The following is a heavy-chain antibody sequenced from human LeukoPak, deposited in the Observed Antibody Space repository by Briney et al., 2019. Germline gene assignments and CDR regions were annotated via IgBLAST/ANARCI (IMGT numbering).Heavy chain of an antibody. V-gene: IGHV1-69*13. D-gene: IGHD6-19*01. J-gene: IGHJ6*04. CDR1: GGTFSSYA. CDR2: IIPIFGTA. Sequence: ASVKVSCKASGGTFSSYAISWVRQAPGQGLEWTGGIIPIFGTANYAQKFQGRVTITADESTSTAYMELSSLRSEDTAVYYCARVEGVRAVAGTYGMDVWGKGTTVTVSS. CDR3: ARVEGVRAVAGTYGMDV.